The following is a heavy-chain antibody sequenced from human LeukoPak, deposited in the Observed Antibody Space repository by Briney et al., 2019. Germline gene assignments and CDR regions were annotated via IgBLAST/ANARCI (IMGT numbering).Heavy chain of an antibody. CDR2: IYSGVSNS. Sequence: GDPLHISSKAAGYSSTSNYVWRWRQLPAKGRVWLVTIYSGVSNSRNNSAFKVEVPISADKSNSTAYMQWSSLKASDTAVDYSVICGDSTTSGYRCFNYWGQGTLVTVSS. CDR3: VICGDSTTSGYRCFNY. D-gene: IGHD6-25*01. V-gene: IGHV5-51*03. J-gene: IGHJ4*02. CDR1: GYSSTSNY.